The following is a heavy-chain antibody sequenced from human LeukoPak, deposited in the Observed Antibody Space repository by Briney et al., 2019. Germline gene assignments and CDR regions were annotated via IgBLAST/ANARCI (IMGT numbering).Heavy chain of an antibody. CDR2: ISYDGSNK. CDR1: GFTFSSYA. Sequence: GRSLILSCAASGFTFSSYAIHWVRQAPGKGLEWVAVISYDGSNKYYADSVKGRFTISRDNSKNTLYLHMNILRAEDTAVYYCARDTEWEPPDYYYAMDVWGQGTTVTVSS. V-gene: IGHV3-30-3*01. CDR3: ARDTEWEPPDYYYAMDV. D-gene: IGHD1-26*01. J-gene: IGHJ6*02.